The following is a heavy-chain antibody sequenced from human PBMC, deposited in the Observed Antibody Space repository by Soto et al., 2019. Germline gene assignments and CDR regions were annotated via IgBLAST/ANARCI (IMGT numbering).Heavy chain of an antibody. J-gene: IGHJ4*02. V-gene: IGHV3-21*01. Sequence: GGSLRLSCTVSGFAFNNYGINWVRQAPGKGLEWVSSISKSDYTYYSDSVKGRFTISRDNAKNSVSLQMNTLRVEDTAVYYCAREASIIIPAVSDFWGQGTLVTVS. CDR1: GFAFNNYG. CDR2: ISKSDYT. CDR3: AREASIIIPAVSDF. D-gene: IGHD2-2*01.